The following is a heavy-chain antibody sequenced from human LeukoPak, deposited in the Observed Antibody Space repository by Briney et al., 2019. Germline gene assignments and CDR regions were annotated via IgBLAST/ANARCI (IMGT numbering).Heavy chain of an antibody. Sequence: PGTSLRLSCAASGFTFSTYTMHWVRQAPGKGLELLAVISYDGSNKYYADSVKGRFTISRDNSKNTLYLQMNSLRGEDTAVYYRARDSSGSWPNWFDPWGQGTLVTVSS. CDR3: ARDSSGSWPNWFDP. CDR2: ISYDGSNK. J-gene: IGHJ5*02. V-gene: IGHV3-30-3*01. CDR1: GFTFSTYT. D-gene: IGHD6-13*01.